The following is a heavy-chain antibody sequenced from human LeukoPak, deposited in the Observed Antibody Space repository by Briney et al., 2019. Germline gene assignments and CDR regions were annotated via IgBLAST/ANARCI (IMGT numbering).Heavy chain of an antibody. J-gene: IGHJ4*02. V-gene: IGHV4-59*08. CDR1: GPSISISY. Sequence: SETLSLTCTVSGPSISISYWSWIPQPPGKGLEWIGYIHYTGTTTYNPSLKSRVPTSLDTSKNQFSLKLSSVTAADTGVYYCASFRVFAGFDYWGLGALVTVSS. CDR3: ASFRVFAGFDY. CDR2: IHYTGTT.